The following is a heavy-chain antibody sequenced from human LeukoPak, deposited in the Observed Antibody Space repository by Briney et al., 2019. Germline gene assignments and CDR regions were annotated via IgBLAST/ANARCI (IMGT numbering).Heavy chain of an antibody. CDR1: GFTVSSNY. CDR3: ANTLRASNAFDT. CDR2: IYSGGST. D-gene: IGHD2-2*01. V-gene: IGHV3-53*01. J-gene: IGHJ3*02. Sequence: GGSLRLSCAASGFTVSSNYMSWVRQAPGKGLEWVSVIYSGGSTYYADSVKGRFTISRDNSKNTLYLQMNSLRAEDTAVYYCANTLRASNAFDTWGQGTMVTGSS.